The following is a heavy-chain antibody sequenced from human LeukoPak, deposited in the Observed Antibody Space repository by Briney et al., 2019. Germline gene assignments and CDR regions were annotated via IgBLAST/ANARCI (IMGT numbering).Heavy chain of an antibody. V-gene: IGHV3-49*04. Sequence: GGSLRLSCTASGFTFGDYAMSWVRQAPGKGLEWVGFIRSKAYGGTTEYAASVKGRFTISRDDSKSIAYLQMNSLKTEDTAVYYCTRGDYGDLDYWGQGTLVAVSS. CDR1: GFTFGDYA. J-gene: IGHJ4*02. D-gene: IGHD4-17*01. CDR2: IRSKAYGGTT. CDR3: TRGDYGDLDY.